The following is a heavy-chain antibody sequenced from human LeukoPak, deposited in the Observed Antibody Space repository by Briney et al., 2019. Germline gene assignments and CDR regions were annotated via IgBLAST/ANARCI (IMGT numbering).Heavy chain of an antibody. V-gene: IGHV4-61*02. Sequence: SETLSLTCTVSGGSISSGSYYWSWIRQPAGKGLEWIGRIYTSGSTNYNPSLKGRVTISVDTSKNQFSLKLSSVTAADTAVYYCAREGDYDSSGYYYRWFDPWGQGTLVTVSS. CDR2: IYTSGST. CDR3: AREGDYDSSGYYYRWFDP. CDR1: GGSISSGSYY. J-gene: IGHJ5*02. D-gene: IGHD3-22*01.